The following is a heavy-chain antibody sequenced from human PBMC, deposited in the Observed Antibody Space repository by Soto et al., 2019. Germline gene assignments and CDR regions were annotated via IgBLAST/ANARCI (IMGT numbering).Heavy chain of an antibody. V-gene: IGHV4-31*01. D-gene: IGHD2-8*01. J-gene: IGHJ5*02. CDR1: GVSISSGGYY. CDR3: ARNRPYVWFYT. Sequence: QVQLQESGPGLVKPSQTLSLTCTVSGVSISSGGYYWIWIRQHPGKGLEWIGYIYYSGSTYYNPSLKSIVTISVDTSKNQFSLKLSSVTAADTAVYYCARNRPYVWFYTWGQGTLGTVSS. CDR2: IYYSGST.